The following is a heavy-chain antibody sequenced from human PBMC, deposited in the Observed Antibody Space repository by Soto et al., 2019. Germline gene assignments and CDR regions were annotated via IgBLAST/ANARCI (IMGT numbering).Heavy chain of an antibody. CDR1: GFSLNNFA. CDR3: ARDCASTRCSVWHY. D-gene: IGHD2-2*01. V-gene: IGHV3-23*01. Sequence: EVQLLESGGDLVQPGGSLRLSCAASGFSLNNFAMTWVRQAPGKGLEWVSGMTSSGDKTYYADSVKGRFIISSDNSKNRLYLQMNSLRVVDTALYDCARDCASTRCSVWHYWGQGTLVTVSS. J-gene: IGHJ4*02. CDR2: MTSSGDKT.